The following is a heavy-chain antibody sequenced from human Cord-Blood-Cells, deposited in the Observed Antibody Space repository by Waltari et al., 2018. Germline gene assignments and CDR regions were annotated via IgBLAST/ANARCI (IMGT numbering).Heavy chain of an antibody. CDR3: ARAFRRYSSSWYAFDI. CDR1: GGTFSSYA. J-gene: IGHJ3*02. V-gene: IGHV1-69*04. D-gene: IGHD6-13*01. Sequence: QVQLVQSGAEVKKPGSSVKVYCKASGGTFSSYAISWVRQAPGQGLEWMGGINPILGIANYGQRCQGRVTIAADESTSTAYMELSSLRSEDTAVYYCARAFRRYSSSWYAFDIWGQGTMVTVSS. CDR2: INPILGIA.